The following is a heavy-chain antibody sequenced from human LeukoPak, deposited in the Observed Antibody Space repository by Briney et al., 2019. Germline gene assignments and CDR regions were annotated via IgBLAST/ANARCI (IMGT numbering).Heavy chain of an antibody. CDR2: IHYSGSP. CDR1: GGSNY. Sequence: SETLSLTCTVSGGSNYWSWIRQPPGKGLEWIAYIHYSGSPNYNPSLKSRVTISIDTSKNQFSLKLNSVTAADTAVYYCARHSNWNGGVDWFDPWAREPRSPSPQ. J-gene: IGHJ5*02. CDR3: ARHSNWNGGVDWFDP. V-gene: IGHV4-59*08. D-gene: IGHD1-20*01.